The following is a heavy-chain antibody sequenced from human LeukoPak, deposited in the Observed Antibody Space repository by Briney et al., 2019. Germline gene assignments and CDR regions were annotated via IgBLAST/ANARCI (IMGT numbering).Heavy chain of an antibody. Sequence: GGSLRLSCAASGFTFSSYEMNWVRQAPGQGLVWVARINSDGSSTNYADSVKGRFTISRDNAKNTLYLQMNSLRAEDTAVYYCARGQWLVSHWYFDLWGRGTLVTVSS. CDR2: INSDGSST. D-gene: IGHD6-19*01. CDR1: GFTFSSYE. J-gene: IGHJ2*01. V-gene: IGHV3-74*01. CDR3: ARGQWLVSHWYFDL.